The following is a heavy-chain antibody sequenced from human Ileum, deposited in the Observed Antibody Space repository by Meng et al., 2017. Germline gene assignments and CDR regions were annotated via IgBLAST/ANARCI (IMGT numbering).Heavy chain of an antibody. CDR3: ARDMLITFGGVIVSVYFDY. CDR1: GGSISSYY. J-gene: IGHJ4*02. Sequence: SETLSLTCTVSGGSISSYYWSWIRQPAGKGLEWIGRIYTSGSTNYNPSLKSRVTMSVDTSKNQFSLKLSSVTAADTAMYYCARDMLITFGGVIVSVYFDYWGQGTLVTVSS. CDR2: IYTSGST. V-gene: IGHV4-4*07. D-gene: IGHD3-16*02.